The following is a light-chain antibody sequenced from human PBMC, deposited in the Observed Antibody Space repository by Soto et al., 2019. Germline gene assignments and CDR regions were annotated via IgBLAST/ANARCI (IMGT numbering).Light chain of an antibody. Sequence: EIHMSQSPSTLSGSVGDRVTITCRASQTISSSLAWYQQKPGKAPKLLIYKASTLKRGVPSRFSGSGSGTEFTLTISSLQPDDFATYYCQHYNSYSEAFGQGTKADIK. J-gene: IGKJ1*01. CDR3: QHYNSYSEA. CDR1: QTISSS. V-gene: IGKV1-5*03. CDR2: KAS.